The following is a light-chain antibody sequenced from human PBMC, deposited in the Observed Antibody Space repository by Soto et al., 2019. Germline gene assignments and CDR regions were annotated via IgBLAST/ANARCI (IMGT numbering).Light chain of an antibody. CDR1: GSAVGTYNL. J-gene: IGLJ3*02. CDR3: CSYVDTSAFVR. Sequence: QSVLTQPASISGSPGQSITISCTGTGSAVGTYNLVSWYQQHPGKAPNLIIYEGNKRPSGVSCRFSGSKSANTASLTISGLQAEDEAEYYCCSYVDTSAFVRFGGGTKLTVL. V-gene: IGLV2-23*03. CDR2: EGN.